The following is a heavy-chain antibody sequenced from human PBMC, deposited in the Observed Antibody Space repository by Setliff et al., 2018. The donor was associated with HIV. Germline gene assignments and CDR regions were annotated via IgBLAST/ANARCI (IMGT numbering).Heavy chain of an antibody. CDR2: FDLAEDEI. CDR1: GYTFIELS. D-gene: IGHD2-8*01. V-gene: IGHV1-24*01. Sequence: ASVKVSRKVSGYTFIELSRHWVRQAPGKGLEWMGGFDLAEDEITYAQKFQGRVTMTEDTSIDTAYTELSSLTSEDTAVYYCASRIFCTNGVCLDAFDIWGQGTKVTV. J-gene: IGHJ3*02. CDR3: ASRIFCTNGVCLDAFDI.